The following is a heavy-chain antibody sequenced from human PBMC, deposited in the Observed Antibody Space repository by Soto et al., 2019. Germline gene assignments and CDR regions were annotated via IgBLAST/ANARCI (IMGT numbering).Heavy chain of an antibody. CDR1: GFTSSDYS. CDR3: VKAPDGGLRYNYFDP. V-gene: IGHV3-64D*08. D-gene: IGHD3-16*01. Sequence: GGSLRLSCSASGFTSSDYSLHWVRQAPGKDLEYVSAISNNGATTYYADSVEGRFTISRDNSKNTLYLQMNSLRVEDTAVYYCVKAPDGGLRYNYFDPWGQGTLVTVSS. J-gene: IGHJ5*02. CDR2: ISNNGATT.